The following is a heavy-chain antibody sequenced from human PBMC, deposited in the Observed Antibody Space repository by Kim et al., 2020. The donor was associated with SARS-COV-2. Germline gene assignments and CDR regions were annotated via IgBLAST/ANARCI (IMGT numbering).Heavy chain of an antibody. CDR2: ISGSGNII. D-gene: IGHD3-22*01. Sequence: GSLRLSCEASGFSIATYEMNWVRQAPGKGLEWLSYISGSGNIIYYADSVKGRFTISRDNAKKSLYLQMNSLRADDTAVYYCARDPYYYDNSGAYWGQGTLVTVSS. CDR3: ARDPYYYDNSGAY. J-gene: IGHJ4*02. CDR1: GFSIATYE. V-gene: IGHV3-48*03.